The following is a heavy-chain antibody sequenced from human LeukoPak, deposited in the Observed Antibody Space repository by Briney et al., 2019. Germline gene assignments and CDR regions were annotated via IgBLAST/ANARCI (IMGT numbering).Heavy chain of an antibody. CDR3: ARTYCGGDCYPLPTNPFDY. Sequence: GGSLRLSCAASGFTFNSYAMHWVRQAPGKGLEWVAFIQYDGSNKYYVDSVKGRFTVSRDNSKNTLYLQMNSLRAEDTAVYCCARTYCGGDCYPLPTNPFDYWGQGTLVTVSS. V-gene: IGHV3-33*05. CDR2: IQYDGSNK. D-gene: IGHD2-21*01. J-gene: IGHJ4*02. CDR1: GFTFNSYA.